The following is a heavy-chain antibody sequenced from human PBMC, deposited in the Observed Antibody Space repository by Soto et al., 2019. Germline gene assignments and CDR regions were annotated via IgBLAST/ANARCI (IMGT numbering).Heavy chain of an antibody. J-gene: IGHJ6*03. CDR3: AKWFGEPYYYYFYLDV. D-gene: IGHD3-10*01. CDR1: GFTFSSYG. Sequence: QVQLVESGGGVVQPGTSLRLSCAASGFTFSSYGLHWVRQAPGKGLEWVAVLSYDGSNEFYGDSLKGRFPISRDNSKNPLYLHMYSLRAEATAVYYCAKWFGEPYYYYFYLDVWGKGTTVTVS. V-gene: IGHV3-33*05. CDR2: LSYDGSNE.